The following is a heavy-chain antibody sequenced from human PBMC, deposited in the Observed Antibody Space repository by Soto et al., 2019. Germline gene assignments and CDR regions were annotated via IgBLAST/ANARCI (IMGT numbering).Heavy chain of an antibody. D-gene: IGHD3-9*01. CDR2: VWYDGRET. J-gene: IGHJ4*02. V-gene: IGHV3-30*02. Sequence: GGSLRLSCAASGFTFTSYGMHWVRQTPGKGLEWGAVVWYDGRETQYADSVEGRFIISRDSTKKTAYLQLNNLRGDDTAVYFCETDPVAATGSFIESWGQGTLVTVSS. CDR1: GFTFTSYG. CDR3: ETDPVAATGSFIES.